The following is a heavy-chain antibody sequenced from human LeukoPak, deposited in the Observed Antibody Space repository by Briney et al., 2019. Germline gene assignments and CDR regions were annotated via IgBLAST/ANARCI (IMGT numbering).Heavy chain of an antibody. CDR2: IYYSGST. D-gene: IGHD2-2*01. Sequence: SETLSLTCTVSGCSISSGGYYWSWIRQHPGKGLEWIGYIYYSGSTYYNPSLKSRVTISVDTSKNQFSLKLSSVTAADTAVYYCARAHIVVVPAATPLFDYWGQGTLVTVSS. V-gene: IGHV4-31*03. CDR3: ARAHIVVVPAATPLFDY. CDR1: GCSISSGGYY. J-gene: IGHJ4*02.